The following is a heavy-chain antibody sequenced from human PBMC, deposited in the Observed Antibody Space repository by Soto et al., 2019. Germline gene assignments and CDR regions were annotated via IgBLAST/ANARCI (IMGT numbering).Heavy chain of an antibody. D-gene: IGHD6-13*01. V-gene: IGHV3-11*01. CDR1: GFTFSDYY. Sequence: PGGSLRLSCAASGFTFSDYYMSWIRQAPGKGLEWVSYITSSGSTIYYADSVKGRFTISRDNAKNSMSLQMNSLRAEDTAVYYCARGLSSSWYGLDYNYYGMDVWGQGTTVTVSS. CDR3: ARGLSSSWYGLDYNYYGMDV. J-gene: IGHJ6*02. CDR2: ITSSGSTI.